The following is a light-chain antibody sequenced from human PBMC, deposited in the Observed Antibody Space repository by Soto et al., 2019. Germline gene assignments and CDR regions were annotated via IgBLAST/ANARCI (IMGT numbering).Light chain of an antibody. CDR2: RNN. J-gene: IGLJ1*01. Sequence: QSVLTQLPSASGTPGQRVTISCSGSSSNIGSNYVYWYQQLPGTAPKLLIYRNNQRPSGVPDRFSGSKSGTSASLAISGLRSEDEADYYCAAWDDSLSGYVFGTGTKVT. V-gene: IGLV1-47*01. CDR3: AAWDDSLSGYV. CDR1: SSNIGSNY.